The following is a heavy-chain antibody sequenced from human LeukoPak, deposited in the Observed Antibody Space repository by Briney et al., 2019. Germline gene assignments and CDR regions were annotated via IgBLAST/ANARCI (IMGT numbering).Heavy chain of an antibody. V-gene: IGHV1-18*01. CDR1: GYTFTSYG. CDR2: ISAYNGNT. Sequence: ASVKVSCKASGYTFTSYGISWVRQAPGQGLEWMGWISAYNGNTNYAQKLQGRVTMTTDTSTSTAYMELRSLRSDDTAVYYCAGVPAALNWFDPWGQGTLVTVSS. J-gene: IGHJ5*02. CDR3: AGVPAALNWFDP. D-gene: IGHD2-2*01.